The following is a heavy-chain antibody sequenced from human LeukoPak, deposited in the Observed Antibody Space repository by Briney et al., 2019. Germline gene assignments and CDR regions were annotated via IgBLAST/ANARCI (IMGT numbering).Heavy chain of an antibody. CDR2: ISGSGGST. J-gene: IGHJ1*01. D-gene: IGHD4-17*01. V-gene: IGHV3-23*01. Sequence: GGSLRLSCAASGFTFSSYAMSWVRQAPGKGLEWVSVISGSGGSTYYADSVKGRFTISRDNSKNTLYLQMNSLKAEDTAVYYCAKEIYGDSTGGRFQHWGQGTLVTVSS. CDR3: AKEIYGDSTGGRFQH. CDR1: GFTFSSYA.